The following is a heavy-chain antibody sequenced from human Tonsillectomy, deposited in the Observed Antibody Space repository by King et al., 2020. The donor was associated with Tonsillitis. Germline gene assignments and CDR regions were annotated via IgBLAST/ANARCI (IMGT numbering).Heavy chain of an antibody. CDR1: GFTFSSYA. J-gene: IGHJ6*02. D-gene: IGHD5-18*01. Sequence: VQLVESGGGVVQPGRSLRLSCAASGFTFSSYAMHWVRQAPGKGLEWVAVISYDGSNKYYADSVKGRFTISRDNPKNTLYLQMNSLRAEDTAVYYCAREGYKYGYKSVSYYYGMDVWGQGTTVTVSS. CDR3: AREGYKYGYKSVSYYYGMDV. V-gene: IGHV3-30*01. CDR2: ISYDGSNK.